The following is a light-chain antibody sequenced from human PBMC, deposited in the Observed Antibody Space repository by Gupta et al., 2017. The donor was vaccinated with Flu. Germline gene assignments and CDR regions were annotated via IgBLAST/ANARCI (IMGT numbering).Light chain of an antibody. CDR3: QQCFNIART. CDR2: STS. J-gene: IGKJ2*01. CDR1: ISTY. Sequence: ISTYLNWFHQKPGRTPTLLIYSTSHRDTGVPARFSGSGSGTNFSLTISRLQLEDFATYYCQQCFNIARTLGQGTKLEVK. V-gene: IGKV1-39*01.